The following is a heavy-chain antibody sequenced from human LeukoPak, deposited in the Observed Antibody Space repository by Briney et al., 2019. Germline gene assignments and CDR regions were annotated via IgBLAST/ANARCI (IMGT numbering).Heavy chain of an antibody. V-gene: IGHV4-34*01. CDR3: ARLVSSGWSYYYYYYMDV. Sequence: SETLSLTCAVYGGSFSGYYWSWIRQPPGKGLEWIGEINHSGSTNYNPSLKSRVTISVDTSKNQFSLKLSSVTAADTAVYYCARLVSSGWSYYYYYYMDVWGKGTTVTISS. D-gene: IGHD6-19*01. CDR2: INHSGST. J-gene: IGHJ6*03. CDR1: GGSFSGYY.